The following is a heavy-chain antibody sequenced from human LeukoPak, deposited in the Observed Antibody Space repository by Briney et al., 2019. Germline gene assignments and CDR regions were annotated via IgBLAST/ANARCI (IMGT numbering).Heavy chain of an antibody. CDR2: IKQDGSEK. CDR1: GFTFSSYW. V-gene: IGHV3-7*01. CDR3: ARLGGNYAFDI. J-gene: IGHJ3*02. Sequence: GGSLRLSCAASGFTFSSYWMSWVRQAPGKGLEWVANIKQDGSEKYHVDSVKGRFTISRDNAKNSLYLQMNSLRAEDTAVYYCARLGGNYAFDIWGQGTMVTVSS.